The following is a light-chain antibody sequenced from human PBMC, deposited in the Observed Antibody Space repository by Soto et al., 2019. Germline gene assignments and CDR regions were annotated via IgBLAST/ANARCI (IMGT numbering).Light chain of an antibody. V-gene: IGKV1-39*01. J-gene: IGKJ2*01. CDR1: QTISSS. CDR2: AAS. Sequence: DIPMTQSPSSLSASVGDRVTITCRASQTISSSLNWYQQKPGKAPDLLIYAASNLQSGVPSRFSGSGSGSDFTLTISSLQPEDLATYYCQQSYSSPQMYTFGQGTRLEIK. CDR3: QQSYSSPQMYT.